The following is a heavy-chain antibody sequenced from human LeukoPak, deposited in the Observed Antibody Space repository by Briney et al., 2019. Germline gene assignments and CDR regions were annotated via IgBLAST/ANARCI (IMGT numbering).Heavy chain of an antibody. CDR1: GGGFNSYV. Sequence: SVKVSCKASGGGFNSYVITWVRQAPGQGPEWMGRIIPILNVANFAQKLRGRVTITADKSTNTAHMELSSLRSEDTAVYYCASPPGLVGAFDIWGQGTMVTVSS. D-gene: IGHD2-2*01. V-gene: IGHV1-69*04. J-gene: IGHJ3*02. CDR2: IIPILNVA. CDR3: ASPPGLVGAFDI.